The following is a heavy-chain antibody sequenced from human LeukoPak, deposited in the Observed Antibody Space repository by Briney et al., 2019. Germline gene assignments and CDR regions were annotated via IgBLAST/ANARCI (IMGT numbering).Heavy chain of an antibody. CDR2: ISSSSSYI. D-gene: IGHD1-26*01. Sequence: GGSLRLSCAASGLTFSIYSMNWVRQAPGKGLEWVSSISSSSSYIYYADSVKGRFTISRDDAKDSLYLQMNSLRAEDTAVYYCARDKWVAFDMWGQGTMVTVSS. J-gene: IGHJ3*02. CDR1: GLTFSIYS. CDR3: ARDKWVAFDM. V-gene: IGHV3-21*03.